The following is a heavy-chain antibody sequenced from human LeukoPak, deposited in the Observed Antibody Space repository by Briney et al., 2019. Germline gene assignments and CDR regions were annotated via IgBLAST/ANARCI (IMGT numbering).Heavy chain of an antibody. CDR3: ARAGTTYYYDSSGFPFHY. CDR2: IWEDGSNK. V-gene: IGHV3-33*01. CDR1: GFTFSSYG. J-gene: IGHJ4*02. Sequence: PRRSLRLSCAASGFTFSSYGMHCVREAPGKGLEWVAVIWEDGSNKYYADSVKGRFTTSRDNSKNTLYLQMNSLRAEDTAVYYCARAGTTYYYDSSGFPFHYWGRGTLVTVSS. D-gene: IGHD3-22*01.